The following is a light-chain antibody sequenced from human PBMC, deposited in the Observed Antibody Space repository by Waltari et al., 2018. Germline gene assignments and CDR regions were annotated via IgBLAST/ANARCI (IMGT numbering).Light chain of an antibody. Sequence: DIQMTQSTSTLSASVGDTFTITCRASQTISSWLAWYQQKPGRAPKLLIYKATTLEGGVPSRFSGSGSGTEFTLTISSLQPDDFATYYCQQYNSYPWTFGQGTKVEVK. CDR3: QQYNSYPWT. CDR1: QTISSW. V-gene: IGKV1-5*03. J-gene: IGKJ1*01. CDR2: KAT.